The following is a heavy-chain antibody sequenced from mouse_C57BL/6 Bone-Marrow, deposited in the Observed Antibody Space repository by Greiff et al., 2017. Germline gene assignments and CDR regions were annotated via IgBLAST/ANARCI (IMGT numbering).Heavy chain of an antibody. Sequence: QVQLQQPGAELVKPGASVKVSCKASGYTFTSYWMHWVKQRPGQVLEWIGRIHPSDSDTNYNQKFKGKATLTVDKSSSTAYMQLSSLTSEDSAVYYCAIPLYYYGSQTPYAMDYWGQGTSVTVSS. CDR3: AIPLYYYGSQTPYAMDY. J-gene: IGHJ4*01. V-gene: IGHV1-74*01. D-gene: IGHD1-1*01. CDR2: IHPSDSDT. CDR1: GYTFTSYW.